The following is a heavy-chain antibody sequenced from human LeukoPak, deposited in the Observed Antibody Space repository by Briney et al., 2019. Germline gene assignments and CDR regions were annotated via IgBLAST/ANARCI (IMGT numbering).Heavy chain of an antibody. J-gene: IGHJ4*02. CDR1: GFTFSSYS. CDR2: ISSSSSYI. V-gene: IGHV3-21*04. Sequence: GGSLRLSCAASGFTFSSYSMNWVRQAPGKGLEWVSSISSSSSYIYYADSVKGRFTISRDNSKNSLYLQMDTLRTEDTAFYYCVKDMSYESSGSVFDYWGQGTLVTVSS. D-gene: IGHD3-22*01. CDR3: VKDMSYESSGSVFDY.